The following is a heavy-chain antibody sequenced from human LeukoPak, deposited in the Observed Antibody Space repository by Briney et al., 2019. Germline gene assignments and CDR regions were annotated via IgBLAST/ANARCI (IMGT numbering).Heavy chain of an antibody. CDR2: INHSGST. J-gene: IGHJ4*02. V-gene: IGHV4-34*01. Sequence: PSETLSLTCAVYGGSFSGYYWSWIRQPPGKGLEWIGEINHSGSTNYNPSLKSRVTISVDTSKNQFSLKLSSVTAADTAVYYCARATLRYFDWSFRNWGQGTLVTVSS. D-gene: IGHD3-9*01. CDR1: GGSFSGYY. CDR3: ARATLRYFDWSFRN.